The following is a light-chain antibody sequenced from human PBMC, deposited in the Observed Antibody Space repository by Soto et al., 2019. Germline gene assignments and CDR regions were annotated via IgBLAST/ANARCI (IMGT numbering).Light chain of an antibody. CDR2: EGS. V-gene: IGLV2-23*01. CDR1: SSDVGSYNL. Sequence: QSALTQPASVSGSPGQSITISCTGTSSDVGSYNLVSWYQQHPGKAPKLMIYEGSKRPSGVSNRFSGSKSGNTASLTISRLQDEDEADYYCCSYACSSTLVFGGGTKGTVL. CDR3: CSYACSSTLV. J-gene: IGLJ2*01.